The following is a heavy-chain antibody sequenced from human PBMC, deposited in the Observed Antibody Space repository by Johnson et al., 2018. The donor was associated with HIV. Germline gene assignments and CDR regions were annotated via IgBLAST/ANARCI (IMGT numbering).Heavy chain of an antibody. V-gene: IGHV3-23*04. D-gene: IGHD1-26*01. J-gene: IGHJ3*02. CDR1: GFTFSSYA. CDR2: LSGSGGST. CDR3: AKSGVGPYAFDI. Sequence: VQLVESGGDLVQPGGSLRLSCAASGFTFSSYAMSWVRQAPGKGLVWVSALSGSGGSTYYADSVKGRFTISRANSKNTLYLQMNSLRAEDTAVYYCAKSGVGPYAFDIWGQGTMVPVSS.